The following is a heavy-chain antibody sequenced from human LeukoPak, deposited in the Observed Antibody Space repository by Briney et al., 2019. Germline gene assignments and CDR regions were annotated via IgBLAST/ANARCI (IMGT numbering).Heavy chain of an antibody. V-gene: IGHV4-38-2*02. J-gene: IGHJ4*02. CDR2: IYHSGST. CDR1: GYSISSGYY. CDR3: ARDLYSSGWGYFDY. D-gene: IGHD6-19*01. Sequence: SETLSLTCTISGYSISSGYYWGWIRQPPGKGLEWIGSIYHSGSTYYNPALKSRVTISLDTSENQFSLKLSSVTAADTAVYYCARDLYSSGWGYFDYWGQGTLVTVSS.